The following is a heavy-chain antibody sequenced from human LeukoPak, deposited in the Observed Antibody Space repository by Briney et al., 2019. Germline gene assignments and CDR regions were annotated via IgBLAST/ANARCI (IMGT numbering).Heavy chain of an antibody. Sequence: SETLSLTCSVSGGSVSGYYWSWIRQPPGKALEWIGYIHYSGNTNYNPSLKSRVTISVDTSKNQFSLKLSSVTAADTAVYFCARGWRGYRYGLDYWGQGTLVTVSS. CDR1: GGSVSGYY. D-gene: IGHD5-18*01. J-gene: IGHJ4*02. CDR2: IHYSGNT. CDR3: ARGWRGYRYGLDY. V-gene: IGHV4-59*02.